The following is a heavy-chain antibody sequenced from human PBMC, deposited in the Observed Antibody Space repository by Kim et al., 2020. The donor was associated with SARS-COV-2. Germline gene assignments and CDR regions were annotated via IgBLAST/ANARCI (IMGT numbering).Heavy chain of an antibody. V-gene: IGHV3-23*01. J-gene: IGHJ4*02. CDR3: AKDWDTSGYPYFFDC. CDR1: GFTFSTYA. Sequence: GSLRLSCAASGFTFSTYAMGWVRQAPGEGLEWVSALSRSGSATYYAASVEGRFTISRDNSNKILYLQLNGLRAEDTAVYYCAKDWDTSGYPYFFDCWGQGTLVTVSS. D-gene: IGHD3-22*01. CDR2: LSRSGSAT.